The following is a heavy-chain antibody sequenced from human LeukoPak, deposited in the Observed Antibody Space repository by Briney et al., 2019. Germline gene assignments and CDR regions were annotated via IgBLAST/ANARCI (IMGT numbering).Heavy chain of an antibody. Sequence: GGSLRLSCAASGFTFSSYAMNWVRQAPGKGLEWVSTISGSGGSTYYADSVKGRFTISRDNSKNTLYLQVNSLRAEDTAVYYCAKIYGSGSYYYFDYWGQGTLVTVSS. CDR1: GFTFSSYA. D-gene: IGHD3-10*01. CDR2: ISGSGGST. CDR3: AKIYGSGSYYYFDY. J-gene: IGHJ4*02. V-gene: IGHV3-23*01.